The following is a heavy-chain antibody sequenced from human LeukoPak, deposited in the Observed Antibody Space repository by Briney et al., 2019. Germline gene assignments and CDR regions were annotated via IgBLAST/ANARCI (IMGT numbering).Heavy chain of an antibody. Sequence: PGGSLRLSCTASGFTLGDYAMSWVRQAPGKGLEWVGFIRSKAYGGTTEYAASVKGRFTISRDDSKSIAYLQMNSLRAEDTAVYYCVRNWSGYYDYWGQGTLVTVSS. J-gene: IGHJ4*02. V-gene: IGHV3-49*04. CDR2: IRSKAYGGTT. CDR3: VRNWSGYYDY. D-gene: IGHD3-3*01. CDR1: GFTLGDYA.